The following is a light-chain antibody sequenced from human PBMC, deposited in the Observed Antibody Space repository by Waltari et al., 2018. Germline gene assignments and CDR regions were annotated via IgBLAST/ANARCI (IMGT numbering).Light chain of an antibody. Sequence: QSALTQPASVAGSPGQSTTSSCTGTSTDVRGYIYVYWYQHHPGKVPKLMIYDVNNRPSGVSNRFSGSKSGNTASLSISGLQAEDEADYYCSSYTSSGIWVFGGGTKLTVL. CDR3: SSYTSSGIWV. J-gene: IGLJ3*02. CDR1: STDVRGYIY. CDR2: DVN. V-gene: IGLV2-14*03.